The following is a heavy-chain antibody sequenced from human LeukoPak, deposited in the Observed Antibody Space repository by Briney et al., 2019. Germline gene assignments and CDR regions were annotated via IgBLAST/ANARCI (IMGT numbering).Heavy chain of an antibody. D-gene: IGHD6-19*01. CDR2: IYHSGST. CDR3: ARAAVAVHYYYYYYMDV. Sequence: SETLSLTCGVSGYSISSGYYWGWIRQPPGKGLEWIGSIYHSGSTYYNPSLKSRVTISVDTSKNQFSLKLSSVTAADTAVYYCARAAVAVHYYYYYYMDVWGKGTTVTVSS. J-gene: IGHJ6*03. V-gene: IGHV4-38-2*01. CDR1: GYSISSGYY.